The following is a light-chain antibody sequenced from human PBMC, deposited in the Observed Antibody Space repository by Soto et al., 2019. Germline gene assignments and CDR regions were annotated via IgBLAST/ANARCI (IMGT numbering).Light chain of an antibody. Sequence: QSVLTQAASVSGSPGQSITISCTGTSSDVGSYNLVSWYQQHPGKAPKVMIYEVSKRPSGVSNRFSGSKSGNTASLTTSGLQAEDEADYYCCSYAGSSTPLIFGTGTKVTVL. J-gene: IGLJ1*01. CDR2: EVS. CDR1: SSDVGSYNL. V-gene: IGLV2-23*02. CDR3: CSYAGSSTPLI.